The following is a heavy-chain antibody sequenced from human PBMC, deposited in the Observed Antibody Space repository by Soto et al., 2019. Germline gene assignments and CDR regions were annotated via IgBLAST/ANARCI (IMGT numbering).Heavy chain of an antibody. D-gene: IGHD3-22*01. CDR2: INGDGSST. V-gene: IGHV3-74*01. CDR1: GITFSSYW. Sequence: GSLRLSCAASGITFSSYWMHWVRQAPGKGLVWVSRINGDGSSTGYADSVNGRFTISRDNAKNTLYLQMNSLRVEDTAVYYFARVFYDGSNYQQTDAFDVWGQGTMVTVS. CDR3: ARVFYDGSNYQQTDAFDV. J-gene: IGHJ3*01.